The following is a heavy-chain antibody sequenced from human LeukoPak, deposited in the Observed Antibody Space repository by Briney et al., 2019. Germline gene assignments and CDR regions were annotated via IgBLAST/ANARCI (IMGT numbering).Heavy chain of an antibody. CDR1: GGSISSYY. CDR2: IYHSGST. V-gene: IGHV4-38-2*02. Sequence: SETLSLTCTVSGGSISSYYWSWIRQPPGKGLEWIGSIYHSGSTYYNPSLKGRVTISVDTSKNQFSLKLSSVTAADTAVYYCARVRGSAYYDFWSGYSNYFDYWGQGTLVTVSS. CDR3: ARVRGSAYYDFWSGYSNYFDY. J-gene: IGHJ4*02. D-gene: IGHD3-3*01.